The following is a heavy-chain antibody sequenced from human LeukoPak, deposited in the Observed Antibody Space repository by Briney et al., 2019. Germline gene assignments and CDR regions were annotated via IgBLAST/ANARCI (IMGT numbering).Heavy chain of an antibody. CDR2: MNPNSGNT. V-gene: IGHV1-8*01. CDR3: ARGSRGSGWLISGY. Sequence: ASVTVSCKASGYTFTSYDINWERQATGQGLEWMGWMNPNSGNTGYAQKFQGRVTMTRNTSISTAYMELSSLRSEDTAVYYCARGSRGSGWLISGYGGQGTLVTVSS. J-gene: IGHJ4*02. D-gene: IGHD6-19*01. CDR1: GYTFTSYD.